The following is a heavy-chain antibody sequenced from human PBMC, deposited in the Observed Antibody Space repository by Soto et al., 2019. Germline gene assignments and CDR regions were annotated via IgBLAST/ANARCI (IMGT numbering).Heavy chain of an antibody. D-gene: IGHD6-13*01. V-gene: IGHV4-34*01. CDR3: ARLSLRPEAPSPIAAAVNY. J-gene: IGHJ4*02. CDR2: INHSGST. Sequence: PSETLSLTCAVYGGSFSGYYWSWIRQPPGKGLEWIGEINHSGSTNYNPSLKSRVTISVDTSKNQFSLKLSSVTAADTAVYYCARLSLRPEAPSPIAAAVNYWGQGTLVTVSS. CDR1: GGSFSGYY.